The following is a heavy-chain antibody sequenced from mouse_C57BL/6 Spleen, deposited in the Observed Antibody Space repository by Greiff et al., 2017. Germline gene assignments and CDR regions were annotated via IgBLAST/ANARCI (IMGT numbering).Heavy chain of an antibody. CDR3: AKGVVANYAMDY. Sequence: VHLVESGPGLVQPSQSLSITCTVSGFSLTSYGVHWVRQPPGKGLEWLGVIWSGGSTDYNAAFISRLSISKDNSKSQVFFKMNSLQADDTAIYYCAKGVVANYAMDYWGQGTSVTVSS. J-gene: IGHJ4*01. CDR2: IWSGGST. V-gene: IGHV2-4*01. D-gene: IGHD1-1*01. CDR1: GFSLTSYG.